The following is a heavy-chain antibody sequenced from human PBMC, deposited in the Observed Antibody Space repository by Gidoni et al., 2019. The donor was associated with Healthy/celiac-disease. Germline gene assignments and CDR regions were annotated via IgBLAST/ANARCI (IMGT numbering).Heavy chain of an antibody. Sequence: FTISRDNSKKTLYLQMNSLRAEDTAVYYCAKQGLVITLDDAFDIWGQGTMVTVSS. J-gene: IGHJ3*02. V-gene: IGHV3-23*01. CDR3: AKQGLVITLDDAFDI. D-gene: IGHD3-22*01.